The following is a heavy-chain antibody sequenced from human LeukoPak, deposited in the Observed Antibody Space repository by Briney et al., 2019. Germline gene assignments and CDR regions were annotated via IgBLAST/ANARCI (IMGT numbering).Heavy chain of an antibody. CDR1: GYTFTSYD. Sequence: ASVKVSCKASGYTFTSYDINWVRQATGQGLEWMGWMNPNSGNTGYAQKFQGRVTMTRNTPISTAYMELSSLRSEDTAVYYCARVSRYCTTGVGSYYFDYWGQGTLVTVSS. CDR2: MNPNSGNT. J-gene: IGHJ4*02. V-gene: IGHV1-8*01. CDR3: ARVSRYCTTGVGSYYFDY. D-gene: IGHD2-8*01.